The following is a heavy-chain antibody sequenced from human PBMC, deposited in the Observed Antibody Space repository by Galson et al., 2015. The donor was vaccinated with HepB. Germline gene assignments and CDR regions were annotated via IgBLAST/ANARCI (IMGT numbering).Heavy chain of an antibody. Sequence: SVKVSCKASGGTFSSYAISWVRQAPGQGLEWMGGIIPILGIANYAQKFQGRVTITADKSTSTAYMELSSLRSEDTAVYYCASPHEGLWFRELFHYYYMDVWGKGTTVTVSS. CDR3: ASPHEGLWFRELFHYYYMDV. CDR2: IIPILGIA. D-gene: IGHD3-10*01. J-gene: IGHJ6*03. CDR1: GGTFSSYA. V-gene: IGHV1-69*10.